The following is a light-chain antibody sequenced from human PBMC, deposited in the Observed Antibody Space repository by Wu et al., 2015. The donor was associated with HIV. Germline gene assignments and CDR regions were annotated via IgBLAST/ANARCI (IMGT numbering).Light chain of an antibody. CDR1: HSIDRS. Sequence: VLTQSPVILSLSPGERATLSCRASHSIDRSVAWYQQRPGQSPRLLIYDASTRATDIPARFSGSGSGTDFTLTISNLEPEDFAIYYCQQRSNWPRALSFGGGTKVEIK. CDR3: QQRSNWPRALS. V-gene: IGKV3-11*01. J-gene: IGKJ4*01. CDR2: DAS.